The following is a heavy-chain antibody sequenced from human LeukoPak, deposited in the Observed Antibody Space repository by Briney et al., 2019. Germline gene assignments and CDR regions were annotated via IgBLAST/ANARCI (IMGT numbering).Heavy chain of an antibody. Sequence: SETLSLTCTVSGGSISSYYWSWLRQPPGKGLEWIGYLYYSGRTNSNTSLKSRVTISVDTSKNQFSLKLSSVTAADTAVYYCAGKYYDCWSADYYYYYMDVWGKGTTVTVSS. D-gene: IGHD3-3*01. CDR1: GGSISSYY. CDR3: AGKYYDCWSADYYYYYMDV. V-gene: IGHV4-59*01. J-gene: IGHJ6*03. CDR2: LYYSGRT.